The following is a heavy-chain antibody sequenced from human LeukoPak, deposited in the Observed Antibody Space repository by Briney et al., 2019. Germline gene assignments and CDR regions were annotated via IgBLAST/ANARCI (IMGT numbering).Heavy chain of an antibody. Sequence: SETLSLTCTVSGGSISSYYWSWIRQPAGKGLEWIGRLYTSGSTNYNPSLKSRVTMSIDTSKNQFSPRLSSVTAADTAVYYCARDRGHYDTSGYLFDFWGQGTLVTVSS. CDR1: GGSISSYY. CDR3: ARDRGHYDTSGYLFDF. CDR2: LYTSGST. D-gene: IGHD3-22*01. J-gene: IGHJ4*02. V-gene: IGHV4-4*07.